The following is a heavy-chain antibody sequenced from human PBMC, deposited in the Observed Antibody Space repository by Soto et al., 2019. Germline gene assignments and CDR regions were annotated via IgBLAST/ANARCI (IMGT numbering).Heavy chain of an antibody. D-gene: IGHD3-22*01. J-gene: IGHJ3*02. Sequence: QVQLVESGGGLVKPGGSLRLSCAASGFTFSDYYMSWIRQAPGKGLEWVSYISGSGGTIYYADSVKGRFIISRDNAKNSLYLQMNSLRADDTAVYYCARDGDYYESSGYFRRDAFDIWGQGTMVTVSS. V-gene: IGHV3-11*01. CDR2: ISGSGGTI. CDR1: GFTFSDYY. CDR3: ARDGDYYESSGYFRRDAFDI.